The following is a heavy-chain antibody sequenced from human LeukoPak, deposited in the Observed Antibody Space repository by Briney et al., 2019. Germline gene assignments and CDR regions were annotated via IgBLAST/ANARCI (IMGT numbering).Heavy chain of an antibody. J-gene: IGHJ6*02. CDR1: GFTVSNNY. V-gene: IGHV3-66*01. CDR2: IYSGGTT. Sequence: AGGSLRLSCAASGFTVSNNYMSWVRQAPGKGLEWVSLIYSGGTTFYADSVKGRFTISRDNSKNTLYLQMSSLRAEDTAVYFCARKQATNYGLDVWGHGTTVTVSS. CDR3: ARKQATNYGLDV.